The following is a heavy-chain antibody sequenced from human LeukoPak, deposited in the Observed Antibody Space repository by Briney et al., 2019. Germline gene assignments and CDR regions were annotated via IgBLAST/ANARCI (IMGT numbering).Heavy chain of an antibody. CDR2: IYTSGST. CDR3: AKALRLTTVTPFGRGWFDP. J-gene: IGHJ5*02. V-gene: IGHV4-4*07. CDR1: GGSISSYY. D-gene: IGHD4-17*01. Sequence: SETLSLTCTVSGGSISSYYWSWIRQPAGKGLEWIGRIYTSGSTNYNPSLKSRVTMSVDTSKNQFSLKLSSVTAADTAVYYCAKALRLTTVTPFGRGWFDPWGQGTLVTVSS.